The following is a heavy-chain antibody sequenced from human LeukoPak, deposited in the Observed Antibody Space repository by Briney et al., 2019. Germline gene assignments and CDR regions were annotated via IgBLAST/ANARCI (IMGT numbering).Heavy chain of an antibody. CDR3: AKSQETYSSSGLDY. J-gene: IGHJ4*02. Sequence: QPGGSLRLSCAASGFTFDDYAMHWVRQAPGKGLEWVSGISWNSGSIGCADSVKGRFTISRDNAKNSLYLQMNSLRAEDTALYYCAKSQETYSSSGLDYWGQGTLVTVSS. CDR1: GFTFDDYA. CDR2: ISWNSGSI. D-gene: IGHD6-6*01. V-gene: IGHV3-9*01.